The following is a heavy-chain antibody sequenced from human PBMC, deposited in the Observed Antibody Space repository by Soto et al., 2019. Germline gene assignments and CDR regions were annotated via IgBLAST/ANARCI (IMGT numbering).Heavy chain of an antibody. V-gene: IGHV3-23*01. CDR2: ISGSGGST. Sequence: XESLSLSCGSSGLTFSSYTMSSVPQAPGKGLEWVSAISGSGGSTYYADSVKGRFTISRDNSKNTLYLQMNSLRAEDTAVYYCAKVYTVTGTTYFDYWGQGTLVTVPS. CDR3: AKVYTVTGTTYFDY. D-gene: IGHD1-7*01. J-gene: IGHJ4*02. CDR1: GLTFSSYT.